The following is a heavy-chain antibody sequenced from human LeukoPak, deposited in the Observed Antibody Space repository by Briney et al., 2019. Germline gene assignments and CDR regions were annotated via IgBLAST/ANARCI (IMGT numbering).Heavy chain of an antibody. Sequence: SETLSLTCAVSGYSTSSGYYWGWIRQPPGKGLEWIGNIYHNGTTYYNPSLKSRVTISVDTSKNQFSLKLSSVTAADTAVYYCARSIFGVVMTYFDYWYQGTLVTVSS. CDR2: IYHNGTT. V-gene: IGHV4-38-2*01. D-gene: IGHD3-3*01. CDR3: ARSIFGVVMTYFDY. J-gene: IGHJ4*02. CDR1: GYSTSSGYY.